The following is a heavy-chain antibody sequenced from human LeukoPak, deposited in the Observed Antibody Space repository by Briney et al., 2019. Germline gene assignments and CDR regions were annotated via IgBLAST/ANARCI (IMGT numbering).Heavy chain of an antibody. J-gene: IGHJ3*02. CDR1: GGSISSGGYY. D-gene: IGHD1-26*01. Sequence: SQTLSLTCTVSGGSISSGGYYWSWIRQHPGKGLEWIGYIYYSGSTYYNPSLKSRVTISVDTSKNQFSLKLSSVTAADTAVYYRARDTPLSSGSYLRAFDIWGQGTMVTVSS. CDR3: ARDTPLSSGSYLRAFDI. CDR2: IYYSGST. V-gene: IGHV4-31*03.